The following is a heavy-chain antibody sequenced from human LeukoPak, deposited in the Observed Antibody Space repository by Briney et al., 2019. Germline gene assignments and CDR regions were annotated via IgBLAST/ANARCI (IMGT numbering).Heavy chain of an antibody. CDR3: ARDRQDIVVVPAAHYYYYGMDV. V-gene: IGHV1-18*01. D-gene: IGHD2-2*01. J-gene: IGHJ6*02. Sequence: ASVKVSCMASGYTFTSYGISWVRQAPGQGLEWMGWISAYNGNTNYAQKLQGRVTMTTDTSTSTAYMELRSLRSDDTAVYYCARDRQDIVVVPAAHYYYYGMDVWGQGTTVTVSS. CDR1: GYTFTSYG. CDR2: ISAYNGNT.